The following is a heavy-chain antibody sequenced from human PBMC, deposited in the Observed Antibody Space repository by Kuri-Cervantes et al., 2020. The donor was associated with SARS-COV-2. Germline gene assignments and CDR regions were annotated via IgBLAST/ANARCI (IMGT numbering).Heavy chain of an antibody. D-gene: IGHD2-2*01. J-gene: IGHJ3*02. Sequence: ESLKISCAVYGGSFSDYYWGWIRQPPGKGLEWIGSIYYSGSTYYNPSLKSRVTISVDTSKNQFSLKLSSVTAADTAVYYCANTIVVVPAASPDAFDIWGQGTMVTVSS. CDR3: ANTIVVVPAASPDAFDI. V-gene: IGHV4-39*01. CDR1: GGSFSDYY. CDR2: IYYSGST.